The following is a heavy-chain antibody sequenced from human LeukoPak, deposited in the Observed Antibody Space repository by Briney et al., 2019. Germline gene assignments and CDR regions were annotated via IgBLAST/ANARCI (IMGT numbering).Heavy chain of an antibody. V-gene: IGHV4-59*01. D-gene: IGHD2-15*01. CDR1: GGSISSYY. Sequence: SETLSLTCTVSGGSISSYYWSWIRQPPGKGLEWIGYIYYSGTTNYNPSLKSRVTISVDTSKNQFSLKLSSVTAADTAVYYCAREDSCSGGSCYSGYFQHWGQGTLVTVSS. CDR3: AREDSCSGGSCYSGYFQH. CDR2: IYYSGTT. J-gene: IGHJ1*01.